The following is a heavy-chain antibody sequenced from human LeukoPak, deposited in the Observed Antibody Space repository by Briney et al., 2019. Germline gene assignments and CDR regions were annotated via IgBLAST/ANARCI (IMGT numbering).Heavy chain of an antibody. D-gene: IGHD3-10*01. V-gene: IGHV4-59*01. CDR1: GGSISSYY. CDR2: IYHSVST. J-gene: IGHJ4*02. CDR3: ASHFGSGFDY. Sequence: SETLSLTCTVSGGSISSYYWSWIRQPPGKGLEWIGYIYHSVSTNSNPSLKSRVTIPIDTSKNQFSLKLRSVTAADTAVYYCASHFGSGFDYWGQGTLVTVTS.